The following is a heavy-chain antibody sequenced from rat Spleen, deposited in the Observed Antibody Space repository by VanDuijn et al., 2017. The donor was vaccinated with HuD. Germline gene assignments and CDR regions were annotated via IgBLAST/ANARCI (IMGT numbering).Heavy chain of an antibody. Sequence: EVQLVESGGGLVQPGRSMKLSCAASGLSFSNYDMAWVRQAPTKGLEWVATIRYDGNNTYYGDSVKGRFTISRDTAKSTLYLQMNSLRSEDTATYYCARHSAAPVYVMDAWGQGASVTVSS. J-gene: IGHJ4*01. V-gene: IGHV5-22*01. D-gene: IGHD3-1*01. CDR3: ARHSAAPVYVMDA. CDR1: GLSFSNYD. CDR2: IRYDGNNT.